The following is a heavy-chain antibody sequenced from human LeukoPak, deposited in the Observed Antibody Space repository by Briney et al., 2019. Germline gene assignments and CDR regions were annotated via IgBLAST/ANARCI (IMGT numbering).Heavy chain of an antibody. Sequence: SETLSLTCTFSGGSISSHYWSWTRQPAGKGLEWIGRIYTSGSTNYNPSLKSRVTISVDTSKNQFSLKLSSVTAADTAVYYCARNNYDIFPDIWGQGTMVTVSS. D-gene: IGHD3-9*01. V-gene: IGHV4-4*07. CDR1: GGSISSHY. CDR2: IYTSGST. J-gene: IGHJ3*02. CDR3: ARNNYDIFPDI.